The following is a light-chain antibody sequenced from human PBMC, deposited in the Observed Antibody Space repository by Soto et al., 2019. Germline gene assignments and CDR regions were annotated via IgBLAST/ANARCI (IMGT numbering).Light chain of an antibody. J-gene: IGKJ1*01. CDR2: WAS. CDR3: QQYSGTPRT. Sequence: DIVMTQSPDSLAVSLGERATINCKSSQSVLYSSNNRNYLAWYQQKPGQPPKLLIYWASTRQSGVPDRFSGSGSETDFTLTISSLQAEDVAVYYCQQYSGTPRTFGQGTKVEIK. V-gene: IGKV4-1*01. CDR1: QSVLYSSNNRNY.